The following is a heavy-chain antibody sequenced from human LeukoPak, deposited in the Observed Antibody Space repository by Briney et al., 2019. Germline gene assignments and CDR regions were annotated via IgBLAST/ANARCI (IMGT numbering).Heavy chain of an antibody. CDR2: VHHSGST. J-gene: IGHJ4*02. Sequence: PGGSLRLSCAASGFTFSSYSMNWVRQAPGKGLEWIGGVHHSGSTYYNPSLKTRVTMSVNTSKNQFSLKLSSVTAADTAVYYCARVSPYYYDSSGFPYFDYWGQGTLVTVSS. CDR3: ARVSPYYYDSSGFPYFDY. CDR1: GFTFSSYS. V-gene: IGHV4-38-2*01. D-gene: IGHD3-22*01.